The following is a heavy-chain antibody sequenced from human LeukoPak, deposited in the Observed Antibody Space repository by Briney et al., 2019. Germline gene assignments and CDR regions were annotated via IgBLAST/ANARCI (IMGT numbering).Heavy chain of an antibody. Sequence: GGSLRLSCAASGFTFSSYSMNWVRQAPGKGLEWVSSISSSSSYIYYADSVKGRFTISRDNAKNSLYLQMNSLRAEDTAVYYCARGSIAAAGTSYYFDYWGQGTLVTVSS. CDR2: ISSSSSYI. D-gene: IGHD6-13*01. V-gene: IGHV3-21*01. CDR1: GFTFSSYS. J-gene: IGHJ4*02. CDR3: ARGSIAAAGTSYYFDY.